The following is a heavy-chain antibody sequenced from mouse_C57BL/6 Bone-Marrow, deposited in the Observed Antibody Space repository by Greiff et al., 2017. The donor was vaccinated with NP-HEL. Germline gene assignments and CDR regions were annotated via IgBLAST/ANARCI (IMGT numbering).Heavy chain of an antibody. J-gene: IGHJ2*01. D-gene: IGHD1-1*01. V-gene: IGHV7-3*01. CDR3: ARYRDYGRGFDY. CDR2: IRNKANGYTT. CDR1: GFTFTDYY. Sequence: EVQVVESGGGLVQPGGSLSLSCAASGFTFTDYYMSWVRPPPGKALEWLGFIRNKANGYTTEYSAPVKGRFTISRDNSQSILYLQMNALRAEDSATYYCARYRDYGRGFDYWGQGTTLTVSS.